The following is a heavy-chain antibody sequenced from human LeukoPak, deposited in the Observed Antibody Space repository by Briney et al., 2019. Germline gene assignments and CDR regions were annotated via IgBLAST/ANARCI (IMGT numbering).Heavy chain of an antibody. D-gene: IGHD5-12*01. Sequence: GGSLRLSCAASAFTFSSYSMNWVRQAPGKGLEWVSYISSSSSTIYYADSVKGRFTISRDNAKNSLYLQMNSLRDEDTAVYYCARGGSGYGDYSYFFGLDVWGQGTMVTVSS. CDR2: ISSSSSTI. J-gene: IGHJ6*02. CDR3: ARGGSGYGDYSYFFGLDV. CDR1: AFTFSSYS. V-gene: IGHV3-48*02.